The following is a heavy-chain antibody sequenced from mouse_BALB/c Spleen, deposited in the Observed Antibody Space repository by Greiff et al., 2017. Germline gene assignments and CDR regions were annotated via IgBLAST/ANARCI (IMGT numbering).Heavy chain of an antibody. D-gene: IGHD1-2*01. V-gene: IGHV2-6-7*01. J-gene: IGHJ4*01. CDR3: ARGGGGTLLRLRAMDY. CDR2: IWGDGST. Sequence: VKLMESGPGLVAPSQSLSITCTVSGFSLTGYGVNWVRQPPGKGLEWLGMIWGDGSTDYNSALKSRLSISKDNSKSQVFLKMNSLQTDDTARYYGARGGGGTLLRLRAMDYWGQGTSVTVSA. CDR1: GFSLTGYG.